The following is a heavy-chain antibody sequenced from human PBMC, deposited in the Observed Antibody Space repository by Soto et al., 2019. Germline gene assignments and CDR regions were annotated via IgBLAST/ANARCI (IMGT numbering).Heavy chain of an antibody. CDR3: ARRITIFGAKKGYFDY. CDR2: INPSGGST. J-gene: IGHJ4*02. CDR1: GYTFTSYY. Sequence: QVQLVQSGAEVKKPGASVKVSCKASGYTFTSYYMHWVRQAPGQGLECMGIINPSGGSTSYAQKFQGRVTMTRDTSTSTVYMELSSLRSEDTAVYYCARRITIFGAKKGYFDYWGQGTLVTVSS. V-gene: IGHV1-46*03. D-gene: IGHD3-3*01.